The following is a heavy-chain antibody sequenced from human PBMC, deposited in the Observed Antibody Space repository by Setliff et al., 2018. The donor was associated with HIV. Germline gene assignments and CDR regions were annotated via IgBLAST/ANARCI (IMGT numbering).Heavy chain of an antibody. J-gene: IGHJ5*02. D-gene: IGHD1-26*01. CDR1: GGSISSGGYY. CDR3: ATDRSVGARISSGSVFDP. CDR2: ISYSGST. V-gene: IGHV4-31*03. Sequence: LSLTCTVSGGSISSGGYYWSWIRQHPGKGLEWIGYISYSGSTYYNPSLKSRVTISVDSSKSQFSLKLTSVTAAATAVYYCATDRSVGARISSGSVFDPWGQGTLVTVSS.